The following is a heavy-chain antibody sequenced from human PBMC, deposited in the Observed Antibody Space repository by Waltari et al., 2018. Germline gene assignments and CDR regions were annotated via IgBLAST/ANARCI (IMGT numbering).Heavy chain of an antibody. J-gene: IGHJ6*02. CDR2: INPNSGGT. V-gene: IGHV1-2*02. CDR1: GYTFTGYY. CDR3: ARDLNWNPTFGMDV. Sequence: QVQLVQSGAEVKKPGASVKVSCKASGYTFTGYYMHWVRQAPGQGLEWMGWINPNSGGTNDAQKFQGRVTMTRDTSISTAYMELSRLRSDDTAVYYCARDLNWNPTFGMDVWGQGTTVTVSS. D-gene: IGHD1-20*01.